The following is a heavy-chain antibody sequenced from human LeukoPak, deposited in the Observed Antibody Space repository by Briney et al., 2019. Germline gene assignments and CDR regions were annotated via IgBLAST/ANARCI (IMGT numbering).Heavy chain of an antibody. CDR2: ISGSGGST. D-gene: IGHD5-24*01. CDR1: GFTFSSYA. Sequence: PGGSLRLSCAASGFTFSSYAMSWVRQAPGKGLEWVSAISGSGGSTYYADSVKGRFTISRDNSKNTLYLQMNSLRAEDTAVYYCAKDRPGWGGYKSPWGYGMDVWGQGTTVTVSS. V-gene: IGHV3-23*01. CDR3: AKDRPGWGGYKSPWGYGMDV. J-gene: IGHJ6*02.